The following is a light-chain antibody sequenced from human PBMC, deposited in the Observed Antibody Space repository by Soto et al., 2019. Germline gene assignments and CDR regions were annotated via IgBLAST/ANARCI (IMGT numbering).Light chain of an antibody. CDR2: DVN. CDR1: SSDVGGYNY. Sequence: QSALTQPASVSGSPGQSITISCTGTSSDVGGYNYVSWYQQHPDKAPQLMIYDVNNRPSGVSNRFSGSKSGNTASLTISGLQAEVEADYYCFSYTSSGTFVFGGGTKLTVL. V-gene: IGLV2-14*03. CDR3: FSYTSSGTFV. J-gene: IGLJ2*01.